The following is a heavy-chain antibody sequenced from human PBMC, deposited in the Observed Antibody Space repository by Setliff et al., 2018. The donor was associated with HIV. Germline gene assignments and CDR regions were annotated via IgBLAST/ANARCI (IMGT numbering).Heavy chain of an antibody. CDR3: ATSLHFYSY. V-gene: IGHV3-64*04. CDR2: ISPNGDNT. J-gene: IGHJ4*02. CDR1: GFTFTIYP. D-gene: IGHD1-26*01. Sequence: PGGSLRLSCSASGFTFTIYPMHWVRQAPGKGLEYVSAISPNGDNTHYADSVKGRFTISRDNSKNTLYLQINNLKIEDTAVYYCATSLHFYSYWGQGTLVTVSS.